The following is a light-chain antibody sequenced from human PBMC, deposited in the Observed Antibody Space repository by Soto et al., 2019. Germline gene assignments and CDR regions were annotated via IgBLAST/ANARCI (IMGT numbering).Light chain of an antibody. Sequence: EIVLTQSLATLSLSPGERATLSCRASQSVSSYLAWYQQKPGQAPRLLIYDASNRATDIPARFSGSGSGTDFTLTISSLEPEDFAVYYCQQRSNWPPLFGPGTKVDIK. CDR1: QSVSSY. CDR3: QQRSNWPPL. V-gene: IGKV3-11*01. CDR2: DAS. J-gene: IGKJ3*01.